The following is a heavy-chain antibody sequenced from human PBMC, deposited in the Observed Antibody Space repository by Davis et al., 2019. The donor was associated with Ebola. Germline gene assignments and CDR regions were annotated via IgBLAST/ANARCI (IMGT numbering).Heavy chain of an antibody. CDR3: ASSSYDFWSGYYRY. Sequence: SETLSLTCAVYGGSFSGYYWSWIRQPPGKGLEWIGEIIHSGSTNYNPSLKSRVTISVDTSKNQFSLKLSSVTAADTAVYYCASSSYDFWSGYYRYWGQGTLVTVSS. D-gene: IGHD3-3*01. J-gene: IGHJ4*02. CDR1: GGSFSGYY. CDR2: IIHSGST. V-gene: IGHV4-34*12.